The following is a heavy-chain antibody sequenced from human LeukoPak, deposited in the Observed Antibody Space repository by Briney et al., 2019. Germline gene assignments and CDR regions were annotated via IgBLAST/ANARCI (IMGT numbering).Heavy chain of an antibody. CDR3: AREIITSVAGINYLDY. CDR1: GGTFSSYA. D-gene: IGHD6-19*01. V-gene: IGHV1-69*05. J-gene: IGHJ4*02. Sequence: SVKVSCKASGGTFSSYAISWVRQAPGQGLEWMGGIIPIFGTANYAQKFQGRVTITTDESTSTAYMELSSLRPEDTAVYYCAREIITSVAGINYLDYWGQGTLVTVSS. CDR2: IIPIFGTA.